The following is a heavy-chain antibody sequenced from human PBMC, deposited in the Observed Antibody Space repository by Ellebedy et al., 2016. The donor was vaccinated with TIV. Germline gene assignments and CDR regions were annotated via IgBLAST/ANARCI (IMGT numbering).Heavy chain of an antibody. V-gene: IGHV3-23*01. CDR2: IVGSGATK. Sequence: PGGSLRLSCAASGLTFSDAWMNWVRQAPGNGLEWVSGIVGSGATKYADSVKGRFSISRDHSKRTVDLQMNSLRAEDTAVYYCTKGRGGGSDSSAPRDYFDYWGLGTLVTVSS. D-gene: IGHD3-22*01. J-gene: IGHJ4*02. CDR3: TKGRGGGSDSSAPRDYFDY. CDR1: GLTFSDAW.